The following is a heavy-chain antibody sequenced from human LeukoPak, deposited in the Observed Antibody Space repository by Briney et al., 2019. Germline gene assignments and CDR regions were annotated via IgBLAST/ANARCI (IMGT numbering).Heavy chain of an antibody. J-gene: IGHJ6*03. CDR2: ISGGGGIT. Sequence: GGSLSLSCAPSGFTFDSYAMTWVPQSPGKGREGVSSISGGGGITNYSDCVKGRFTISRDNSKYTLFLQMNSLRAEDTAVYYCAKDGVDCSSTSCYPLYYMDVWGKGTTVTVSS. CDR1: GFTFDSYA. CDR3: AKDGVDCSSTSCYPLYYMDV. D-gene: IGHD2-2*01. V-gene: IGHV3-23*01.